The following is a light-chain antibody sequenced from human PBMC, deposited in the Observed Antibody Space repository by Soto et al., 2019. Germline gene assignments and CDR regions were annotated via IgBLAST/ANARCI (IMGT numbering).Light chain of an antibody. CDR2: EGT. J-gene: IGLJ1*01. CDR1: SSDVVTYNL. V-gene: IGLV2-23*03. Sequence: QSVLTQPASVSGSPGQSISISCTGTSSDVVTYNLVSWYQQHPGKAPTVLIYEGTKRPSGVSNRFSGSKSGNTASLTISGLQTEDEADYYCYSFAGSTTFSYVFGPGTKVHRP. CDR3: YSFAGSTTFSYV.